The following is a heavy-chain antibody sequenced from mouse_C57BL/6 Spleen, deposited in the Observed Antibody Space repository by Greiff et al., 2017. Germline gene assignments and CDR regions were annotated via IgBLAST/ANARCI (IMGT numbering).Heavy chain of an antibody. CDR2: ISSGSSTI. J-gene: IGHJ4*01. V-gene: IGHV5-17*01. CDR1: GFTFSDYG. D-gene: IGHD1-1*01. CDR3: ARPPYGSSNYYAMDY. Sequence: EVMLVESGGGLVKPGGSLKLSCAASGFTFSDYGMHWVRQAPEKGLEWVAYISSGSSTIYYADTVKGRFTISSDNAKNTLFLQMTSLRSEDTAMYYCARPPYGSSNYYAMDYWGQGTSVTVSS.